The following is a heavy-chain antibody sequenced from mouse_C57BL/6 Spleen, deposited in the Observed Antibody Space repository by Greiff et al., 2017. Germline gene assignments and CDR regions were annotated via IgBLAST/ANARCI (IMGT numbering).Heavy chain of an antibody. V-gene: IGHV1-53*01. CDR3: ARRPNYYGSSYGAMDY. CDR2: INPSNGGT. D-gene: IGHD1-1*01. CDR1: GYTFTSYW. J-gene: IGHJ4*01. Sequence: QVQLQQSGTELVKPGASVKLSCKASGYTFTSYWMHWVKQRPGQGLEWIGNINPSNGGTNYNEKFKSKATLTVDKSSSTAYMQLSSLTSEDSAVYYCARRPNYYGSSYGAMDYWGQGTSVTVSS.